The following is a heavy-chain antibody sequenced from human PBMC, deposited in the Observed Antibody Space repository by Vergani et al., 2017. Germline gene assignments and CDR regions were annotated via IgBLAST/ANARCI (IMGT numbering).Heavy chain of an antibody. CDR2: IRYEGSNK. D-gene: IGHD2-2*01. V-gene: IGHV3-30*02. Sequence: QVQLVESGGGVVQPGGSLRLSCAASGFTFSSYGMHWVRQAPGKGLEWVAFIRYEGSNKYYADSVKGRFTISRDNSKNTLYLQMNSLRAEDTAVYYCARDRSVVVPAAMGYYYYGMDVWGQGTTVTVSS. J-gene: IGHJ6*02. CDR1: GFTFSSYG. CDR3: ARDRSVVVPAAMGYYYYGMDV.